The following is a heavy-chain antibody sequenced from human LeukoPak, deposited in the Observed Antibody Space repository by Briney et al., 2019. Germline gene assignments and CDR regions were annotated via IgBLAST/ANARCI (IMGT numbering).Heavy chain of an antibody. CDR1: GFIFSNYG. CDR3: GQDWAWGAFGN. Sequence: GGTLRLSCAASGFIFSNYGMNWVRQAPGKGLEWVSGITSGGLTFYASSVEGRFTISRDNSEKTLYLQINSLRAEDTALYYCGQDWAWGAFGNWGQGALVTVSS. J-gene: IGHJ4*02. CDR2: ITSGGLT. D-gene: IGHD1-26*01. V-gene: IGHV3-23*01.